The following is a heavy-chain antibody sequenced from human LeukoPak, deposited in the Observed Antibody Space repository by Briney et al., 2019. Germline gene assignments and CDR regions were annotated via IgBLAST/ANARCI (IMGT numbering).Heavy chain of an antibody. CDR3: ASLQKPGWFDP. CDR2: INHSGST. D-gene: IGHD4-11*01. V-gene: IGHV4-34*01. J-gene: IGHJ5*02. CDR1: GGSFSGYY. Sequence: SETLSLTCAVYGGSFSGYYWSWIRQPPGKGLEWIGEINHSGSTNYNPSLKSRVTISVDTSKNQFSLKLSSVTAADTALYYCASLQKPGWFDPWGQGTLVTVSS.